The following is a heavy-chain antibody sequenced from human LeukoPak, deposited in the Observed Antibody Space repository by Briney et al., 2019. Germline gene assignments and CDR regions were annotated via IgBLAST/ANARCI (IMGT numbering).Heavy chain of an antibody. CDR3: ARESVAARRFDY. Sequence: SETLSLTCTVSGGSISSHYWSWIRQPPGKGLEWIGYIYYSGSTNYNPSLKSRVTISVDTSKNQFSLKLSSVTAADTAVYYCARESVAARRFDYWGQGTLSPSPQ. CDR2: IYYSGST. CDR1: GGSISSHY. J-gene: IGHJ4*02. V-gene: IGHV4-59*11. D-gene: IGHD6-6*01.